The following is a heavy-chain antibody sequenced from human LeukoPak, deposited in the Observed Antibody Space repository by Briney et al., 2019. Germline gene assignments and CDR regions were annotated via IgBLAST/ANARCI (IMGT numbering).Heavy chain of an antibody. CDR1: GFTFDDYA. CDR3: AKDEDANSSRRGLWLSRFGSNNLFQH. CDR2: ISWNSGSI. V-gene: IGHV3-9*01. Sequence: GRSLRLSCAASGFTFDDYAMHWVRQAPGKGLEWVSGISWNSGSIGYADSVKGRFTISRDNAKNSLYLQMNSLRAEDTALYYCAKDEDANSSRRGLWLSRFGSNNLFQHWGQGTLVTVSS. J-gene: IGHJ1*01. D-gene: IGHD6-19*01.